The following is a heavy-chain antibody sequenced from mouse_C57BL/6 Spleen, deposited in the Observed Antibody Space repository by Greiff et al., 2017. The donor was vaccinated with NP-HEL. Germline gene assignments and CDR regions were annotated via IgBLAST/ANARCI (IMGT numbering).Heavy chain of an antibody. V-gene: IGHV1-26*01. Sequence: VQLQQSGPELVKPGASVKISCKASGYTFTDYYMNWVKQSHGKSLEWIGDINPNNGGTSYNQKFKGKATLTVDKSSSTAYMELRSLTSEDSAVYYCASGLYDYDGDYYAMDYWGQGTSVTVSS. J-gene: IGHJ4*01. D-gene: IGHD2-4*01. CDR2: INPNNGGT. CDR1: GYTFTDYY. CDR3: ASGLYDYDGDYYAMDY.